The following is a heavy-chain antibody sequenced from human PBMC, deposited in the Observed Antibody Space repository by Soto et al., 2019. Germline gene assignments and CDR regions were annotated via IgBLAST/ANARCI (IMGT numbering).Heavy chain of an antibody. CDR3: AKVLSGSYPPKYAFDI. D-gene: IGHD3-10*01. J-gene: IGHJ3*02. V-gene: IGHV3-23*01. Sequence: EVQLLESGGGLVQPGGSLRLSCAASGFTFSSYAMSWVRQAPGKGLEWVSAISGNGGSTYYADSVKGRFTISRDNSKNTLYLQMNSLKAEDTAVYYCAKVLSGSYPPKYAFDIWGQGTMVTVSS. CDR1: GFTFSSYA. CDR2: ISGNGGST.